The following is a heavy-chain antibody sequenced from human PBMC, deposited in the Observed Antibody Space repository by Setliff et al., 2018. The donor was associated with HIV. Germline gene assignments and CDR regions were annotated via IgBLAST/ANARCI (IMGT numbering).Heavy chain of an antibody. CDR2: ISSSSSTI. D-gene: IGHD6-13*01. J-gene: IGHJ6*03. CDR1: GFTFSSYS. CDR3: AREGIHYYYMDV. Sequence: PGGSLRLSCAASGFTFSSYSMNWVRQAPGKGLEWFSYISSSSSTIYYADSVKGRFTISRDNAKNPLYLQMNSLRAEDTAVYYCAREGIHYYYMDVWGKGTTVTVSS. V-gene: IGHV3-48*01.